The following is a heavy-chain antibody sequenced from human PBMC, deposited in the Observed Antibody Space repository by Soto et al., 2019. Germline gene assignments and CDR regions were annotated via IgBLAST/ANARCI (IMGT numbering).Heavy chain of an antibody. Sequence: EVQLVESGGGLVQPGRSLRLSCAASGFTFDDYAMHWVRQAPGKGLEWVSGISWSSGRIGYADSVKGRFTISRDNAKNSLYLQMNSLRAEDTALYYCAKDIACVVVSAGAFDIWGQGTMVTVSS. D-gene: IGHD2-2*01. V-gene: IGHV3-9*01. CDR2: ISWSSGRI. J-gene: IGHJ3*02. CDR1: GFTFDDYA. CDR3: AKDIACVVVSAGAFDI.